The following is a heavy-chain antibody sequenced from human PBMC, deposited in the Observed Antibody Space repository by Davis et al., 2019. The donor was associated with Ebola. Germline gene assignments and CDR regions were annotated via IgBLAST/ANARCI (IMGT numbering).Heavy chain of an antibody. CDR2: IYYSGST. J-gene: IGHJ4*02. CDR3: ARGKWLRLSFDY. Sequence: PSETLSLTCTVSGGSISSGGYYWSWIRQHPGKGLEWIGYIYYSGSTYYNPSLKSRVTISVDTSKNQFSLKLSSVTAADTAVYYCARGKWLRLSFDYWGQGTLVTVSS. D-gene: IGHD5-12*01. V-gene: IGHV4-31*03. CDR1: GGSISSGGYY.